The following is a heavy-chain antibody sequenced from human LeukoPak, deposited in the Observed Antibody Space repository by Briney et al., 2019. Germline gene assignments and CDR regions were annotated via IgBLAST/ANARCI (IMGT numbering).Heavy chain of an antibody. CDR2: IRYDGSNE. Sequence: GGSLRLSCAASGFTFSSYGMHWVREAPGKGLEWVAFIRYDGSNEYYADSVKGRFTISRDDSKNTLYLQMNSLRVEDTAVYYCAKVYIAARPHWFDPWGQGTLVTASS. CDR1: GFTFSSYG. J-gene: IGHJ5*02. V-gene: IGHV3-30*02. D-gene: IGHD6-6*01. CDR3: AKVYIAARPHWFDP.